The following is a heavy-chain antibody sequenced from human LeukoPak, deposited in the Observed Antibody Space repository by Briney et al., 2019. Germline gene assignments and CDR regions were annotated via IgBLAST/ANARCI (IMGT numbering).Heavy chain of an antibody. CDR3: ARLNYDFWSGYPPGEWFDP. CDR1: GGSISSYY. Sequence: PSETLSLTCTVSGGSISSYYWSWIRQPPGKGLEWIGYIYYSGSTNYNPSLKSRVTISVDTSKNQFSLKLSSVTAADTAVYYCARLNYDFWSGYPPGEWFDPWGQGTLVTVSS. V-gene: IGHV4-59*01. D-gene: IGHD3-3*01. J-gene: IGHJ5*02. CDR2: IYYSGST.